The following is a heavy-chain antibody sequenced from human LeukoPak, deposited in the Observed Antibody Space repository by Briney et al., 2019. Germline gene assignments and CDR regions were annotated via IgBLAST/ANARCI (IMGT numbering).Heavy chain of an antibody. CDR3: ARHREGVLDI. Sequence: SETLSLTCTVSGGSISSGGYYWSWIRQHPGKGLEWIGYIYYTGSTNYNPSLRSRVTISVDTSKNQFSLKLNSVTAADTAVYYCARHREGVLDIWGQGTMVTVSS. V-gene: IGHV4-61*08. CDR1: GGSISSGGYY. CDR2: IYYTGST. D-gene: IGHD1-26*01. J-gene: IGHJ3*02.